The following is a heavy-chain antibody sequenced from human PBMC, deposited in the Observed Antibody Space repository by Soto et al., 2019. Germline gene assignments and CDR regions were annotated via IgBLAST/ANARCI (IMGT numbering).Heavy chain of an antibody. CDR3: ARAVATINFEGEYYFDY. CDR2: IYYSGNT. J-gene: IGHJ4*02. V-gene: IGHV4-59*01. CDR1: GGSISSEY. D-gene: IGHD5-12*01. Sequence: SETLSLTCTVSGGSISSEYWSWIRQPPGRGLEWIGFIYYSGNTNYNPSLESRVTISVDRSKGQFSLRLSSVTAADTAVYYYARAVATINFEGEYYFDYWGQGTLVTVSS.